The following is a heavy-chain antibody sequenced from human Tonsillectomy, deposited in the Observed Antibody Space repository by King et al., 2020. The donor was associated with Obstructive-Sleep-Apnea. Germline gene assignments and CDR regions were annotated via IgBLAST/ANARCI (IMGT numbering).Heavy chain of an antibody. J-gene: IGHJ4*02. CDR2: ISGTSDLI. Sequence: VQLVESGGGLVHPGGSLRLSCAASGFTFGTYAMNWVRQAPGKGLEWVSAISGTSDLIYYADSVKGRFTISRDNSRNTLYLQMNGLKAEDTAIYFCAKEFGRHSLGKKFERGDFCLWGQGTL. D-gene: IGHD3-3*01. V-gene: IGHV3-23*04. CDR1: GFTFGTYA. CDR3: AKEFGRHSLGKKFERGDFCL.